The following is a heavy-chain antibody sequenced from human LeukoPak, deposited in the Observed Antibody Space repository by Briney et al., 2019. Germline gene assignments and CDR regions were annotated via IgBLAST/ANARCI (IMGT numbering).Heavy chain of an antibody. CDR1: GYTFTNYY. V-gene: IGHV1-46*01. CDR3: ARRSGRI. D-gene: IGHD1-14*01. Sequence: GASVKVSCKASGYTFTNYYMHWVRQAPGQGLEWMGTINPSGGGTSYSPKFQGRVTMNTDTYTSTVYMELISLRSEDTAVYYCARRSGRIWGQGSLVTVSS. J-gene: IGHJ4*02. CDR2: INPSGGGT.